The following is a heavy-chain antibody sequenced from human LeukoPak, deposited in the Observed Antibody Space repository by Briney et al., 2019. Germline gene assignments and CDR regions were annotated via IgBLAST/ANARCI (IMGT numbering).Heavy chain of an antibody. CDR1: GGSIXSYY. D-gene: IGHD3-22*01. Sequence: TXXLTXTXXGGSIXSYYWSWIRQPAGRGLEWIGRIYTSGSTNYNPSLKSRVTISVDTSKNQFSLKLSSVTAADTAVYYCATYYYDSSGYYSDWYFDLWGRGTLVTVSS. J-gene: IGHJ2*01. CDR3: ATYYYDSSGYYSDWYFDL. CDR2: IYTSGST. V-gene: IGHV4-4*07.